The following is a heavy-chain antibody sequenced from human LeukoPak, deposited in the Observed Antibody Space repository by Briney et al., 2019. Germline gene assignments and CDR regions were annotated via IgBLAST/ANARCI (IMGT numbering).Heavy chain of an antibody. J-gene: IGHJ4*02. CDR1: GDSVSSGSYY. Sequence: SETLSLTCTVSGDSVSSGSYYWSWIRQPPGKGLEWIGYIYYSGSTNYNPSLKSRVTISVDTSKNQFSLKLSSVTAADTAVYYCARLQITNRDGYNSWGQGTLVTVSS. V-gene: IGHV4-61*01. CDR2: IYYSGST. CDR3: ARLQITNRDGYNS. D-gene: IGHD5-24*01.